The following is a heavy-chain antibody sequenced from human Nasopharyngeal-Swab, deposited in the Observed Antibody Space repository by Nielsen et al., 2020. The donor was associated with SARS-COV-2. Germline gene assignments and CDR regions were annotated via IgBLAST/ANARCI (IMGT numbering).Heavy chain of an antibody. CDR3: ARDLGSSWSKNWFDP. CDR1: GFTFSSYW. J-gene: IGHJ5*02. CDR2: IKQDGSEN. D-gene: IGHD6-13*01. V-gene: IGHV3-7*01. Sequence: GESLKISCAASGFTFSSYWMIWVRQAPGKGLEWVANIKQDGSENYYVDSVKGRFTISRDNAKNSLYLQMNSLRAEDTAVYYCARDLGSSWSKNWFDPWGQGTLVTVSS.